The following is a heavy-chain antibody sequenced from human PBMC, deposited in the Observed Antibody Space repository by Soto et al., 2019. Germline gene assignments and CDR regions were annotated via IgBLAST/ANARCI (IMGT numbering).Heavy chain of an antibody. CDR3: ARGRYGEY. CDR1: GYTFTTYG. D-gene: IGHD3-10*01. V-gene: IGHV1-18*01. Sequence: QVHLVQSGAEVKKPGASVKVSCKGSGYTFTTYGITWVRQAPGQGLEWMGWISAHNGNTNYAQKPQGRVTVTRDTSTSTAYMELRSLRSDDTAVYYCARGRYGEYWGQGALVTVSS. J-gene: IGHJ4*02. CDR2: ISAHNGNT.